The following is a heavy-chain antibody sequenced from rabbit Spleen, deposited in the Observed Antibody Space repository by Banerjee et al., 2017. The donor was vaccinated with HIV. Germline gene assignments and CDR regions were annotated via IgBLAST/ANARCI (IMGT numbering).Heavy chain of an antibody. CDR1: GVSLHDKDV. J-gene: IGHJ4*01. D-gene: IGHD4-2*01. CDR3: ARDAGTYDYIDGYFNL. Sequence: EQLEESGGGLVKPEGSLTLTCKASGVSLHDKDVMCWVRQAPGKGLEWIACINIVTGKSVYARWAKGRFTMSRTSSTTVTLQMTSLTVADTATYFCARDAGTYDYIDGYFNLWGPGTLVTVS. V-gene: IGHV1S45*01. CDR2: INIVTGKS.